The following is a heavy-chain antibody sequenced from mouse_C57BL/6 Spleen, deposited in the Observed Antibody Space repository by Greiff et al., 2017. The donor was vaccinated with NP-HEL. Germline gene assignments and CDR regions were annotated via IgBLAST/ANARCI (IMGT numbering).Heavy chain of an antibody. CDR2: IYPGDGDT. CDR1: GYAFSSSW. V-gene: IGHV1-82*01. Sequence: QVQLQQSGPELVKPGASVKISCKASGYAFSSSWMNWVKQRPGKGLEWIGRIYPGDGDTNYNGKFKGKATLTADKSSSKAYMQLSSLTSEDSAVYFCATVVIDYWGQGTTLTVSS. J-gene: IGHJ2*01. CDR3: ATVVIDY. D-gene: IGHD1-1*01.